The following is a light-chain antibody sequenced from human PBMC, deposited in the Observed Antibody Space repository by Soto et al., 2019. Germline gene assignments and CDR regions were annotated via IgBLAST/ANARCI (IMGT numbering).Light chain of an antibody. V-gene: IGLV2-23*03. Sequence: QSVLTQPASVSGSPGQSITISCTGTRSDVGSYNLVSWYQQHPGKAPKLMIYEGSKRPSGVSNRFSGSKSGNTASLTISGLQAEDEADYYCCSYAGSSTFVVVFGGGTKLTV. CDR3: CSYAGSSTFVVV. J-gene: IGLJ2*01. CDR2: EGS. CDR1: RSDVGSYNL.